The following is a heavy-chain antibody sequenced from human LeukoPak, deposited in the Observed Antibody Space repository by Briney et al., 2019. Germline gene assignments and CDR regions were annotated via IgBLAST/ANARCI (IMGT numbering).Heavy chain of an antibody. D-gene: IGHD5-12*01. V-gene: IGHV3-21*01. J-gene: IGHJ4*02. Sequence: GGSLRLSCVASGFIFSKYIMNWVRQAPGKGLEWVSSITNSSRYMYYADSVKGRFTISRDNAKNSLYLQMNSLRAEDTAVYYCARSYEGSGYSDWGQGTLVTVSS. CDR1: GFIFSKYI. CDR2: ITNSSRYM. CDR3: ARSYEGSGYSD.